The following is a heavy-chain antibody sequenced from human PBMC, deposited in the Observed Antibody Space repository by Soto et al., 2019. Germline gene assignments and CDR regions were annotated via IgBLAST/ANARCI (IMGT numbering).Heavy chain of an antibody. CDR1: GGSISSYY. V-gene: IGHV4-59*08. Sequence: SETLSLTCTVSGGSISSYYWTWIRQPPGKGLEWIGYIYYSGSTNYNPSLKSRVTISVDTSKNQFSLKLSSVTAADTAVYFCARGERQQQRDSWGQGTLVTVSS. CDR3: ARGERQQQRDS. D-gene: IGHD6-13*01. J-gene: IGHJ4*02. CDR2: IYYSGST.